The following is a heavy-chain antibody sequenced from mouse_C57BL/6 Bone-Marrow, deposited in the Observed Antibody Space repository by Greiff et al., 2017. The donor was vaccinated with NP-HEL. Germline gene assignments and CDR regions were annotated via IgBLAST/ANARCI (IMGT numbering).Heavy chain of an antibody. CDR2: IYPSDSET. V-gene: IGHV1-61*01. D-gene: IGHD2-4*01. CDR1: GYTFTSYW. J-gene: IGHJ4*01. CDR3: ARRDDCYAMDY. Sequence: VQLQQPGAELVRPGSSVKLSCKASGYTFTSYWMDWVKQRPGQGLEWIGNIYPSDSETNYNQKFKDKATLTVDKSSSTAYMQLSSLTAYESAVYYCARRDDCYAMDYWGQGTSVTVSS.